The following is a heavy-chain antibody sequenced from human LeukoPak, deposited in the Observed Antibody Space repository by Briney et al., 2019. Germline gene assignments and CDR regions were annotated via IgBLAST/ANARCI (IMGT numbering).Heavy chain of an antibody. J-gene: IGHJ3*02. CDR1: GGSFSGYY. CDR2: INHSGST. Sequence: SETLSLTCAVYGGSFSGYYWRWIRGPTGGGVEWVGEINHSGSTNYNPSLKSRVTISVDTSNNQFSLKLSSVTAADTAVYYCARPLNYYDSSPDAFDIWGQGTMVTVSS. D-gene: IGHD3-22*01. V-gene: IGHV4-34*01. CDR3: ARPLNYYDSSPDAFDI.